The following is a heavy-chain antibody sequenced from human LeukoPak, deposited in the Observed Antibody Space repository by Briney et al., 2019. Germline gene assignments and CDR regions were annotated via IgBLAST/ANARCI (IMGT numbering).Heavy chain of an antibody. CDR1: GGSISSGGYY. CDR2: IYYSGST. CDR3: ARRGLRGRNYYMDV. J-gene: IGHJ6*03. D-gene: IGHD3-3*01. Sequence: SETLSLTCTVSGGSISSGGYYWSWIRQHPGKGLEWIGYIYYSGSTYYNPSLKSRVTISVDTSKNQFSLKLSSVTAADTAVYYCARRGLRGRNYYMDVWGKGTTVTVSS. V-gene: IGHV4-31*03.